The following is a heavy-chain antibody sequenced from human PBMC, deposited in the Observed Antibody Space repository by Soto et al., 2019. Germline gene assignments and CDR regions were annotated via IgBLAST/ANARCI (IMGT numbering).Heavy chain of an antibody. CDR3: AREAYQDPPRI. CDR1: GYTFTSYS. V-gene: IGHV1-3*01. J-gene: IGHJ4*01. Sequence: ASVKASSKAPGYTFTSYSMHWVRQAPGQRLEWMGWINAGNGNTKYSQKFQGRVTITRDTSTSTAYMELRSLRSDDTAAYYCAREAYQDPPRIRGQGTLVTVSS. CDR2: INAGNGNT.